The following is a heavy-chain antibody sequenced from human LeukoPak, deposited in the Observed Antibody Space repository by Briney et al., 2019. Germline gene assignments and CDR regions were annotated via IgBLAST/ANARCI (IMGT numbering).Heavy chain of an antibody. CDR2: ISWNSGSI. CDR3: AKGIRWSEDTAMALDAFDI. D-gene: IGHD5-18*01. V-gene: IGHV3-9*03. CDR1: GFTFDDYA. Sequence: PGGPLRLSCAASGFTFDDYAMHWVRQAPGKGLEWVSGISWNSGSIGYADSVKGRFTISRDNAKNSLYLQMNSLRAEDMALYYCAKGIRWSEDTAMALDAFDIWGQGTMVTVSS. J-gene: IGHJ3*02.